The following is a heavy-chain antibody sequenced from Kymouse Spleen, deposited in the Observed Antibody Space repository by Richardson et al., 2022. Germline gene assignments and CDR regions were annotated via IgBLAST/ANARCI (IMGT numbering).Heavy chain of an antibody. J-gene: IGHJ5*02. CDR2: INHSGST. CDR3: ARRDITGTLGWFDP. D-gene: IGHD1-7*01. CDR1: GGSFSGYY. V-gene: IGHV4-34*01. Sequence: QVQLQQWGAGLLKPSETLSLTCAVYGGSFSGYYWSWIRQPPGKGLEWIGEINHSGSTNYNPSLKSRVTISVDTSKNQFSLKLSSVTAADTAVYYCARRDITGTLGWFDPWGQGTLVTVSS.